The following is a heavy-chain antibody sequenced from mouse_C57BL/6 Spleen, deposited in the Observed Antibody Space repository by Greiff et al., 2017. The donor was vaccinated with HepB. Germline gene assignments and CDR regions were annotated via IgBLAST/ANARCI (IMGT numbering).Heavy chain of an antibody. CDR3: ARDGSRRAIDY. CDR1: GFTFSSYG. D-gene: IGHD1-1*01. Sequence: EVQLKESGGDLVKPGGSLKLSCAASGFTFSSYGMSWVRQTPDKRLEWVANISSGGSYTYYQDSVKERFTIARDNAKNTLYLQMSSLKAEDTAMYYGARDGSRRAIDYWGQGTSVTVSS. V-gene: IGHV5-6*01. CDR2: ISSGGSYT. J-gene: IGHJ4*01.